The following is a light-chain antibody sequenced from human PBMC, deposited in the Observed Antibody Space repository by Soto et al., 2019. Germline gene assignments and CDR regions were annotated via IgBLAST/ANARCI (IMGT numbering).Light chain of an antibody. Sequence: EIVMTQSPATLSVSPGERVALSCRASQSLSNNLAWYQQKPGQTPRLLIYGASTRATGIPARFSGSGSGTEFTLTISSLQSEDFAVYYCQQYRNWPLTFGQGTKVEIK. CDR2: GAS. CDR1: QSLSNN. J-gene: IGKJ1*01. CDR3: QQYRNWPLT. V-gene: IGKV3-15*01.